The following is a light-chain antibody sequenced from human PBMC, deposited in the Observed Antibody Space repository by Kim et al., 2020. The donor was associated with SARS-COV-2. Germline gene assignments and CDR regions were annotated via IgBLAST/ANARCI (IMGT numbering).Light chain of an antibody. CDR1: DMGSKG. V-gene: IGLV3-21*04. CDR3: QVWDTRSDHYV. Sequence: SYELTQPPSVSVSPGKTARITCGGDDMGSKGVHWYQQKPGHAPVVLMYYDNDRPSGTPERISGSNSGNTATLTITRVEAGDEADYYCQVWDTRSDHYVFGSGTKVTVL. CDR2: YDN. J-gene: IGLJ1*01.